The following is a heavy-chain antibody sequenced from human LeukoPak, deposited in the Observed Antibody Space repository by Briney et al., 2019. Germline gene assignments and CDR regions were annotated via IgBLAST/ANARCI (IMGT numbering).Heavy chain of an antibody. J-gene: IGHJ3*02. CDR1: GGSISSYY. D-gene: IGHD3-22*01. Sequence: SETLSLXCTVSGGSISSYYWSWIRQPPGKGLEWIGYIYYSGSTNYNPSLKSRVTISVDTSKNQFSLKLSSVTAADTAVYYCARVSYDSSGYYYVHAFDIWGQGTMVTVSS. CDR2: IYYSGST. V-gene: IGHV4-59*01. CDR3: ARVSYDSSGYYYVHAFDI.